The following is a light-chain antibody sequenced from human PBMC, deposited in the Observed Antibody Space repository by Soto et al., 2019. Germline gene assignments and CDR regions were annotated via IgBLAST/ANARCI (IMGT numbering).Light chain of an antibody. J-gene: IGKJ2*01. CDR3: QQYSASPYT. CDR2: GAS. Sequence: EIVLTQSPGTLSLSPGERATLSCRASQSVSSTYLAWYQQRPGQAPRLLIYGASSRATGIPDRFSGSGSGTYFTLTITNVEPEDFAMYYCQQYSASPYTFGQGTKLEI. V-gene: IGKV3-20*01. CDR1: QSVSSTY.